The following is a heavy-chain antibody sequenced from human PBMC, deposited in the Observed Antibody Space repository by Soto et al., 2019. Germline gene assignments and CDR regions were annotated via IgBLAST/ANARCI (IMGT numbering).Heavy chain of an antibody. CDR3: ARGPFVDTATDAAFDI. V-gene: IGHV3-21*01. J-gene: IGHJ3*02. D-gene: IGHD5-18*01. CDR2: ISSSSSYI. Sequence: GGSLRLSCAASGFTFSSYSMNWVRQAPGKGLEWVSSISSSSSYIYYADSVKGRFTISRDNAKNSLYLQMNSLRAEDTAVYYCARGPFVDTATDAAFDIWGQGTMVTVSS. CDR1: GFTFSSYS.